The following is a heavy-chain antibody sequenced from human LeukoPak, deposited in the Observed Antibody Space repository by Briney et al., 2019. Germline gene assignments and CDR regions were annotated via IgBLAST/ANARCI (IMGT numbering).Heavy chain of an antibody. CDR3: AKDQGYYDILTGYSEY. CDR2: IWYDGHNK. CDR1: GFTFSRYG. Sequence: PGESLRLSCAASGFTFSRYGLHWVRQAPGKGLEWLAIIWYDGHNKYYADSVKGRFTISRDNSKNTLYLQMNSLRAEDTAVYYCAKDQGYYDILTGYSEYWGQGTLVTVSS. D-gene: IGHD3-9*01. V-gene: IGHV3-30*02. J-gene: IGHJ4*02.